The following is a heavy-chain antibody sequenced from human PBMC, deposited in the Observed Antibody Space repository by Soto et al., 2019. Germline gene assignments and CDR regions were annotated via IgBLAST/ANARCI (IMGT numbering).Heavy chain of an antibody. CDR1: GFTFSNAW. J-gene: IGHJ5*02. CDR3: TTDRALAGGPGPGYNWFDP. D-gene: IGHD2-15*01. CDR2: IKSKTDGGTT. V-gene: IGHV3-15*01. Sequence: PGGSLRLSCAASGFTFSNAWMSWVRQAPGKGLEWVGRIKSKTDGGTTDYAAPVKGRFTISRDDSKNTLYLQMNSLKTEDTAVYYCTTDRALAGGPGPGYNWFDPWGQGTLVTVSS.